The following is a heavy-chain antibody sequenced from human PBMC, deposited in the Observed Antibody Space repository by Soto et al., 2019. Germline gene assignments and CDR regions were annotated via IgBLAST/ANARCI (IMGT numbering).Heavy chain of an antibody. Sequence: GGSLRLSCAASGFTFSSYAMHWVRQAPGKGLEYVSAISSNGGSTYYANNVKGRYTIYRDNSKNSLYLQMGSLRAEDMAVYYCARAYPAAGIRGYFDYWGQGT. CDR2: ISSNGGST. D-gene: IGHD6-13*01. V-gene: IGHV3-64*01. J-gene: IGHJ4*02. CDR1: GFTFSSYA. CDR3: ARAYPAAGIRGYFDY.